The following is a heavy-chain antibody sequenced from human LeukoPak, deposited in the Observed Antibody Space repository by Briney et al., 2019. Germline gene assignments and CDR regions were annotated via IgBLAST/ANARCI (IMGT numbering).Heavy chain of an antibody. V-gene: IGHV3-30*04. CDR3: ARDLRSGAPDYFDS. D-gene: IGHD1-14*01. CDR2: TSSDGTIK. CDR1: GFNFFGYD. Sequence: GGSLRLSCVASGFNFFGYDMHWVRQAPGKGLQWVAVTSSDGTIKIYTDSVKGRFTISRDNSRNTLYLEMNSLRVDDTAVYFCARDLRSGAPDYFDSWGQGTLVTVSS. J-gene: IGHJ4*02.